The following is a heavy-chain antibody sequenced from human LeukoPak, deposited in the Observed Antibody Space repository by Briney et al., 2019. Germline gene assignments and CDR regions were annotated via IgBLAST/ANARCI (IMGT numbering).Heavy chain of an antibody. Sequence: ASVKVSCKASGNTFTSYGCSWVRQAPGQGLEWMGWISAYNGDRKYEQRLQGRVTLTTDTSTSTAYMELRSLISDDTAVYYCARESRHGGDFDYWGQGTLVTVSS. D-gene: IGHD2-21*01. V-gene: IGHV1-18*01. CDR1: GNTFTSYG. J-gene: IGHJ4*02. CDR2: ISAYNGDR. CDR3: ARESRHGGDFDY.